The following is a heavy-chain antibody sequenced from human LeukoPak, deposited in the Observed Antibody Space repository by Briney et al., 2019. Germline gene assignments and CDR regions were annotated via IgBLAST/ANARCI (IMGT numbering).Heavy chain of an antibody. D-gene: IGHD2-2*01. CDR3: ARVLPPKYCSSTSCRVGAFDI. J-gene: IGHJ3*02. V-gene: IGHV1-69*01. CDR1: GGTFSSYA. CDR2: IIPIFGTA. Sequence: SVNVSCKASGGTFSSYAISWVRQASGQGLERMGGIIPIFGTANYAQKFQGRVTITADESTSTAYMELSSLRSEDTAVYYCARVLPPKYCSSTSCRVGAFDIWGQGTMVTVSS.